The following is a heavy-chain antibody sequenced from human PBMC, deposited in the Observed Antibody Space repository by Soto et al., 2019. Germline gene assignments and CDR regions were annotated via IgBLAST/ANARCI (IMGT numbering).Heavy chain of an antibody. Sequence: SVKVSCKASGGTFSSYAISWVRQAPGQGLEWMGGIIPIFGTANYAQKFQGRVTITADESTSTAYMELSSLRSEDTAVYYCARDFKAYHYYDSSGYYPDFDYWGQVTLVTVSS. CDR3: ARDFKAYHYYDSSGYYPDFDY. D-gene: IGHD3-22*01. CDR2: IIPIFGTA. CDR1: GGTFSSYA. J-gene: IGHJ4*02. V-gene: IGHV1-69*13.